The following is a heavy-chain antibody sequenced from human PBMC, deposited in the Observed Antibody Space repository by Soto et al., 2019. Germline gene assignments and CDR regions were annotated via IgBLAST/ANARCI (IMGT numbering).Heavy chain of an antibody. CDR1: GYTFTSYG. V-gene: IGHV1-18*01. CDR2: ISAYNGNT. D-gene: IGHD3-22*01. J-gene: IGHJ4*02. CDR3: ARVPGQSYYYDSSGYRHLDY. Sequence: GASVKVSCKASGYTFTSYGISWVRQAPGQGLEWMGWISAYNGNTNYAQKLQGRVTMTTDTSTSTAYMELRSLRSDDTAVYYCARVPGQSYYYDSSGYRHLDYWGQGTLVTVSS.